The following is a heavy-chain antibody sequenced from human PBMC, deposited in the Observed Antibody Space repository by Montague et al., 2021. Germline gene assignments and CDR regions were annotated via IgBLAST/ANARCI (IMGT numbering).Heavy chain of an antibody. D-gene: IGHD3-3*01. CDR1: GFTISRWA. CDR2: INASGGKT. CDR3: ANFRQSVEMDV. V-gene: IGHV3-23*01. J-gene: IGHJ6*02. Sequence: SLRLSCVAPGFTISRWAMSWVRQAPGKGLECVSIINASGGKTHYADSVTGRFTISRDRSKNTLYLQMDSLRVEDTAVYYCANFRQSVEMDVWGQGTRVTVSS.